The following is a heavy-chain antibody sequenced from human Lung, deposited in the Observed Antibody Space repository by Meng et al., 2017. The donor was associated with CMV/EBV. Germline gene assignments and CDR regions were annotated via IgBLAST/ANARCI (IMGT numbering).Heavy chain of an antibody. D-gene: IGHD6-19*01. CDR3: ARGPSYSSGFHDC. CDR2: MNPNSGNT. J-gene: IGHJ4*02. V-gene: IGHV1-8*02. CDR1: GYTFTSFD. Sequence: ASXXVSXKASGYTFTSFDINWVRQATGQGPEWMGWMNPNSGNTGYAQKFQGRVTLTRDTSISTAYMELSSLRSEDTAVYYCARGPSYSSGFHDCWGQGTLVTVSS.